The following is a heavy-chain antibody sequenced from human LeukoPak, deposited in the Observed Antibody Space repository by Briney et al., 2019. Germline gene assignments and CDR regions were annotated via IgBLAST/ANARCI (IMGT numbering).Heavy chain of an antibody. CDR1: GGSMKITSHY. Sequence: PSETLSLTCNVSGGSMKITSHYWGWIRQFPGKGLEYIGRIFYSGSTYFNPSLKSRVGISVDTSRNQFSLRLRSVTVADTAIYYCARVNWGRFWYFDLWGRGTLVTVSS. CDR3: ARVNWGRFWYFDL. D-gene: IGHD7-27*01. CDR2: IFYSGST. V-gene: IGHV4-39*01. J-gene: IGHJ2*01.